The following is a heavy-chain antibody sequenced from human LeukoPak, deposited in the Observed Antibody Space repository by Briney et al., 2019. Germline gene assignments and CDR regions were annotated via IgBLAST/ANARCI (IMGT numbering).Heavy chain of an antibody. Sequence: AGGSLRLSCAASGFTFSSYGMYWVRQAPGKGLEWVAFIRYDGSNKYYADSVKGRFTISRDNSKNTPYLQMNSLRAEDTAVYYCAKDKEDIVLMVYAIPHNWFDPWGQGTLVTVSS. CDR1: GFTFSSYG. CDR3: AKDKEDIVLMVYAIPHNWFDP. V-gene: IGHV3-30*02. CDR2: IRYDGSNK. J-gene: IGHJ5*02. D-gene: IGHD2-8*01.